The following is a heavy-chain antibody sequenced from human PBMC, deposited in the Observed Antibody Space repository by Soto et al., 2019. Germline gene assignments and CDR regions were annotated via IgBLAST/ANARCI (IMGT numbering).Heavy chain of an antibody. CDR2: IYYSGST. J-gene: IGHJ6*02. Sequence: SEPLSLRCTVADGTLISSSYYWGWLRPPPGKGLEWIGSIYYSGSTYYNPSLKSRVTISVDTSKNQFSLKLSSVTAADTAVYYCARMGDSSGYYSLYYYYGRDVWGQGTTVPVS. D-gene: IGHD3-22*01. CDR1: DGTLISSSYY. V-gene: IGHV4-39*01. CDR3: ARMGDSSGYYSLYYYYGRDV.